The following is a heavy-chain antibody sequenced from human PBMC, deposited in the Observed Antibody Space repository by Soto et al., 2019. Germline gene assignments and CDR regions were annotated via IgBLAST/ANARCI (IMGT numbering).Heavy chain of an antibody. CDR3: TTLTVVDVHSDY. Sequence: EVQLVESGGGLVKPGGSLRLSCAASGFTFNNAWMNWVRQSPGKGLEWVGRIKSKTDGGATDYAAPVKGRFTISRDDSKNTLYLQMNSLNTEDTAVHYCTTLTVVDVHSDYWGQGTLVVVSS. CDR1: GFTFNNAW. V-gene: IGHV3-15*01. J-gene: IGHJ4*02. CDR2: IKSKTDGGAT. D-gene: IGHD2-15*01.